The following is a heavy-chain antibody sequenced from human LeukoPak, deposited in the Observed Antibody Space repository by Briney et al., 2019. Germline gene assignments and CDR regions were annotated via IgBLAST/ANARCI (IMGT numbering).Heavy chain of an antibody. CDR1: GGSISSSSYY. CDR3: ARAPGCSSTSCYRGGYYYYGMDV. V-gene: IGHV4-39*07. CDR2: IYTSGST. D-gene: IGHD2-2*01. J-gene: IGHJ6*02. Sequence: PSETLSLTCTVPGGSISSSSYYWGWIRQPPGKGLEWIGRIYTSGSTNYNSSLKSRVTISVDRSKNQFSLKLSSVTAADTAVYYCARAPGCSSTSCYRGGYYYYGMDVWGQGTTVTVSS.